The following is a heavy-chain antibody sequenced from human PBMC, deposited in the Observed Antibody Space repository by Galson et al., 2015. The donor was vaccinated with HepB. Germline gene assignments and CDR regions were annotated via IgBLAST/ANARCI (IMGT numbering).Heavy chain of an antibody. J-gene: IGHJ6*02. CDR3: AKGDVWGSAARNYGMDV. CDR1: GFTFSSRP. D-gene: IGHD3-16*01. CDR2: ISGGGETT. Sequence: SLRLSCATSGFTFSSRPMTWVRQAPGKGLEWVSSISGGGETTYYADSVKGRFTVSRDNAKKTLYLRTNSLRAEDTAVYYCAKGDVWGSAARNYGMDVWGQGTTVTFSS. V-gene: IGHV3-23*01.